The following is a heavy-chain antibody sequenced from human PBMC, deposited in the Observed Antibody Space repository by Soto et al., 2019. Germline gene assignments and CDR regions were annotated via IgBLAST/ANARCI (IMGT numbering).Heavy chain of an antibody. CDR1: GFTFSNHA. Sequence: EVQLLESGGDLVQSGGSLRLSCVASGFTFSNHAMSWVRQAPGKGLEWVSTTGTSGRSRYYADSVKGRFTISRDNSTKTLFLHMNSVRVEATAVCSCAPSPLRGVDKEGNWGQGTLVTVSS. V-gene: IGHV3-23*01. J-gene: IGHJ4*02. D-gene: IGHD5-12*01. CDR2: TGTSGRSR. CDR3: APSPLRGVDKEGN.